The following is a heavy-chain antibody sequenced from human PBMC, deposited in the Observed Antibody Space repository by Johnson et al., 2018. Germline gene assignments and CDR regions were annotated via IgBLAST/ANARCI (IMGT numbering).Heavy chain of an antibody. CDR3: ARDPVPAGAFDI. D-gene: IGHD2-2*01. J-gene: IGHJ3*02. CDR2: IWYDGSNK. V-gene: IGHV3-33*01. Sequence: QVQLVESGGGVVQPGRSLRLSCAASGFTFSSYGMHWVRQAPGKGLEWVAVIWYDGSNKYYADSVKGRFTISRDNSKNTLYLQMNSLRAEDTAVYYCARDPVPAGAFDIWGQGTMVTVSS. CDR1: GFTFSSYG.